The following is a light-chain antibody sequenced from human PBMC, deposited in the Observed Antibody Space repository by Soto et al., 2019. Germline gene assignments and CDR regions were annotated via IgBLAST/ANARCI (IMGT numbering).Light chain of an antibody. Sequence: DIHLTQSPSLLSASVGDRVTITCRASQGISQYVAWYQQKPGKAPKLLIYTATVLQGGVPPRFSGSGYGTDFTLTITTLQPEDVGMYYCQQCHATPLTFGQGTRLEIK. CDR2: TAT. V-gene: IGKV1-39*01. CDR1: QGISQY. CDR3: QQCHATPLT. J-gene: IGKJ5*01.